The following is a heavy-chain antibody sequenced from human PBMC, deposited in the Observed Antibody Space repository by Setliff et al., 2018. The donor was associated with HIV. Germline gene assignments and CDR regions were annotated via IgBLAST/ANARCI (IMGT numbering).Heavy chain of an antibody. CDR2: IYPSGST. V-gene: IGHV4-4*07. J-gene: IGHJ6*03. CDR1: GGSISSYY. CDR3: AREFYHYDSSDYYSDYYYYYMDV. D-gene: IGHD3-22*01. Sequence: PLETLSLTCTVSGGSISSYYWSWIRQPAGRGLEWIGRIYPSGSTSYNPSLKSRVTMSVDTSKNQISLKLSSVTAADTAVFYCAREFYHYDSSDYYSDYYYYYMDVWGKGTTVTVSS.